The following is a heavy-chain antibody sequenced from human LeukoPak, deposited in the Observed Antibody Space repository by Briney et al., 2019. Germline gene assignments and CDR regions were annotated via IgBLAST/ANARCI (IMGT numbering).Heavy chain of an antibody. V-gene: IGHV3-21*01. Sequence: GGSLRLSCAASGFTFSSYSMNWVRQAPGKGLEWVSSISSSSYIYYADSVKGRFTISRDNAKNSLYLQMNSLRAEDTAVYYCARDLRYSSSWYLSPFDYWGRGTLVTVSS. CDR1: GFTFSSYS. J-gene: IGHJ4*02. CDR3: ARDLRYSSSWYLSPFDY. D-gene: IGHD6-13*01. CDR2: ISSSSYI.